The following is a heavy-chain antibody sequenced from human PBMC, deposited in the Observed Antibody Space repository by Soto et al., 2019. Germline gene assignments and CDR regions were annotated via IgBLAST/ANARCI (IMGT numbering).Heavy chain of an antibody. CDR3: ARGGGDYGDYLDY. Sequence: ELQLVESGGGLVQPGGSLRLSCVASGFSFSTYWMHWVRQAPGKGLVWVSRINTAGTTTPYADSVTGRFTLSSDNGKTALYLHIDSLRAEGTAFYYCARGGGDYGDYLDYWGQGALVTVSS. J-gene: IGHJ4*02. CDR2: INTAGTTT. V-gene: IGHV3-74*01. CDR1: GFSFSTYW. D-gene: IGHD4-17*01.